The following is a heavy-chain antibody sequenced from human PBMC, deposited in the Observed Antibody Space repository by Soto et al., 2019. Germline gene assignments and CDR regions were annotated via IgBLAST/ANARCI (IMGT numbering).Heavy chain of an antibody. CDR1: GASFSGYY. CDR3: ARLRAAGLSQIIAAAGSRYYYYYGMDV. J-gene: IGHJ6*02. D-gene: IGHD6-13*01. V-gene: IGHV4-34*01. Sequence: QVQLQQWGAGLLKPSETLSLTCAVYGASFSGYYWSWIRQPPGKGLEWIGEINHTGSTNYNPSLKSRVTVSVDTSKNQFSLKLSFVTAADTAVYYCARLRAAGLSQIIAAAGSRYYYYYGMDVWGQGTTVTVSS. CDR2: INHTGST.